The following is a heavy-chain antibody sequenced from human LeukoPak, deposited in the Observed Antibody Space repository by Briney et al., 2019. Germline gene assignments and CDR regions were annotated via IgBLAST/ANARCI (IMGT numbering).Heavy chain of an antibody. V-gene: IGHV4-30-4*08. CDR1: GGSISSGDYY. CDR2: IYYSGST. CDR3: ARGRRFLEWLFP. D-gene: IGHD3-3*01. J-gene: IGHJ5*02. Sequence: SETLTLTCTVSGGSISSGDYYWSWIRQPPGKGLEWIGYIYYSGSTYYNPSLKSRVTISVDTSKNQFSLKLSSVTAADTAVYYCARGRRFLEWLFPWGQGTLVTVSS.